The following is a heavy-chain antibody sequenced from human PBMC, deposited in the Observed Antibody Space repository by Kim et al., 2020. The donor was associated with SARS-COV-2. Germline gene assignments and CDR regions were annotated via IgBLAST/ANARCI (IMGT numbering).Heavy chain of an antibody. J-gene: IGHJ1*01. CDR1: GFTFDDYA. D-gene: IGHD6-13*01. CDR3: AKGSIAAGSEYFQH. Sequence: GGSLRLSCAASGFTFDDYAMHWVRQAPGKGLEWVSGISWNSGSIGYADSVKGRFTISRDNAKNSLYLQMNSLRAEDTALYYCAKGSIAAGSEYFQHWGQG. CDR2: ISWNSGSI. V-gene: IGHV3-9*01.